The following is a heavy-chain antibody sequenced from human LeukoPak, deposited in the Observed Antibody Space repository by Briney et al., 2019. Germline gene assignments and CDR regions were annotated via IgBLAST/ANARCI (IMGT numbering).Heavy chain of an antibody. CDR3: ARNILFAFDI. Sequence: GGSLRLSCAASGLTVSSSYMSWVRQAPGKGREWVSIIYNDGSTYYADSMKGRFTISRDNSKNTLYLQVNSLRAENTSMYYCARNILFAFDIWGQGTMVTVSS. CDR1: GLTVSSSY. V-gene: IGHV3-53*01. J-gene: IGHJ3*02. CDR2: IYNDGST.